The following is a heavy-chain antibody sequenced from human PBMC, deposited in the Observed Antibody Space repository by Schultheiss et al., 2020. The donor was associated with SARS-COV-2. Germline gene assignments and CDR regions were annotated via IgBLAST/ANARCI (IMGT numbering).Heavy chain of an antibody. V-gene: IGHV4-34*01. D-gene: IGHD2-15*01. CDR3: ARGYCSGGSCYPGWFDP. J-gene: IGHJ5*02. CDR2: INHSGST. Sequence: SETLSLTCAVNGGSFSDYYWSWIRQPPGKGLEWIGEINHSGSTNYNPSLKSRVTISVDTSKNQFSLKLSSVTAADTAVYYCARGYCSGGSCYPGWFDPWGQGTLVTVSS. CDR1: GGSFSDYY.